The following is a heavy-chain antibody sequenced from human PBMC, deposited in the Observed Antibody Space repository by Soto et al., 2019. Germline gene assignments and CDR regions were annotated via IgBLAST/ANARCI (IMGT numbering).Heavy chain of an antibody. Sequence: LSLTCTVSGGSISSSSYYWGWIRQPPGKGLEWIGSIYYSGSTYYNPSLKSRVTISVDTSKNQFSLKLSSVTAADTAVYYCARQGPRITIFGVVSYFDYWGQGTLVTVSS. D-gene: IGHD3-3*01. CDR1: GGSISSSSYY. CDR2: IYYSGST. V-gene: IGHV4-39*01. J-gene: IGHJ4*02. CDR3: ARQGPRITIFGVVSYFDY.